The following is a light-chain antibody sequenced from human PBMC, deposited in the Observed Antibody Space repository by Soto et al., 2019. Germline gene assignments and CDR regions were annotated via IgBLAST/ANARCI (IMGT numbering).Light chain of an antibody. CDR1: QSLAYSDGNTY. CDR2: KVS. Sequence: DVVMTQSPLSLPVTLGQPASISCRSSQSLAYSDGNTYLHWFQQRPGQSPRRLIYKVSNRDSGVPDRFSGSGSGTDFTLKISRVEAEDVGVYYCMQGTHWPRTFGQGTKVEIK. V-gene: IGKV2-30*01. J-gene: IGKJ1*01. CDR3: MQGTHWPRT.